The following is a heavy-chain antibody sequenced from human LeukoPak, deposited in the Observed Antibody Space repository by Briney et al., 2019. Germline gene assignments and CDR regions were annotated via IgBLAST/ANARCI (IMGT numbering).Heavy chain of an antibody. CDR3: ATDRLGGYGSCDY. CDR1: GFTFSSYG. CDR2: ISGSGGST. D-gene: IGHD3-10*01. V-gene: IGHV3-23*01. J-gene: IGHJ4*02. Sequence: GGSLRLSCAASGFTFSSYGMSWVRQAPGKGLEWVSAISGSGGSTYYADSVKGRFTISRDNAKNSLYLQMNSLRAEDTAVYYCATDRLGGYGSCDYWGQGTLVTVSS.